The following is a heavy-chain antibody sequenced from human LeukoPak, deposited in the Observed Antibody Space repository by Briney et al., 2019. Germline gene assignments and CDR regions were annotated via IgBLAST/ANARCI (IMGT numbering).Heavy chain of an antibody. Sequence: SETLSLTCTVSGDSIDSYYWSWIRQPPGKGLEWIGYIYYRGTTSYNPFLKSRVTISVDTSKNQFSLKLSSVTAADTAVYYCARGYSGITMVRGVMMGNWFDPWGQGTLVTVSS. J-gene: IGHJ5*02. CDR2: IYYRGTT. CDR1: GDSIDSYY. V-gene: IGHV4-59*12. CDR3: ARGYSGITMVRGVMMGNWFDP. D-gene: IGHD3-10*01.